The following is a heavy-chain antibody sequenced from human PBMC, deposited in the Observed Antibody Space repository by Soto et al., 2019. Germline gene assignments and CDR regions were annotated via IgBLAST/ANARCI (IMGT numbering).Heavy chain of an antibody. CDR1: GFTFSSYS. Sequence: EVQLVESGGGLVKPGGSLRLSCAASGFTFSSYSMNWVRQAPGKVLEWVSDISGTSSYIYYGDSVKGRFTISRDNTQNSIYLQMNSMTAEDTAVYYYASDFVPYHYDSSGYGMAVWGQVTTVTFSS. V-gene: IGHV3-21*01. CDR3: ASDFVPYHYDSSGYGMAV. CDR2: ISGTSSYI. J-gene: IGHJ6*02. D-gene: IGHD3-22*01.